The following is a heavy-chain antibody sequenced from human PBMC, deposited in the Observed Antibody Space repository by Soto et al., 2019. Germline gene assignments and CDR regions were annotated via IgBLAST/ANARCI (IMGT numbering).Heavy chain of an antibody. V-gene: IGHV1-69*13. CDR2: IIPIFGTA. D-gene: IGHD3-22*01. CDR3: ARGIYYYDSSGPTGPWFDP. J-gene: IGHJ5*02. Sequence: GASVKVSCKASGGTFSSYAISWVRQAPGQGLEWMGGIIPIFGTANYAQKFQGRVTITADESTSTAYMELSSLRSEDTAVYYCARGIYYYDSSGPTGPWFDPWGQGTLVTVSS. CDR1: GGTFSSYA.